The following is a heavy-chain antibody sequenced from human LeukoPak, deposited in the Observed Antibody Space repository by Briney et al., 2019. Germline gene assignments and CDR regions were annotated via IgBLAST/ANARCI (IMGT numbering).Heavy chain of an antibody. CDR2: INHSGST. CDR3: ARGRSGSYGY. CDR1: GGSFSGYY. Sequence: ASETLSLTCAVYGGSFSGYYWSWIRQPPGKGLEWIGEINHSGSTNYNPSLKSRVTISVDTSKNQFSLKLSSVTAADTAVYYCARGRSGSYGYWGQGTLVTVSS. V-gene: IGHV4-34*01. D-gene: IGHD6-19*01. J-gene: IGHJ4*02.